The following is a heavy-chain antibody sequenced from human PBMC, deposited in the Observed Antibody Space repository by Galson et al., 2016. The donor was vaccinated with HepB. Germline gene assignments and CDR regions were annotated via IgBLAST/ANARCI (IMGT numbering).Heavy chain of an antibody. J-gene: IGHJ5*02. CDR1: GGTFNGYY. D-gene: IGHD3-3*01. CDR2: INHSGNT. CDR3: ARGTYYDSATRFDP. Sequence: SETLSLTCAVFGGTFNGYYWTWIRLPPGKGLEWIGEINHSGNTNYNPSLKSRVNLSVDMSKKQFTLELTSVTAADTAIYYCARGTYYDSATRFDPWGQGTPVTVAS. V-gene: IGHV4-34*01.